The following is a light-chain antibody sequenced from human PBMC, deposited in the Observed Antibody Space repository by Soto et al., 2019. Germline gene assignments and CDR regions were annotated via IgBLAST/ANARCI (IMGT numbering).Light chain of an antibody. V-gene: IGLV2-14*01. CDR2: EVS. J-gene: IGLJ1*01. CDR3: SSYRSGDIYV. Sequence: QTALSQPAAVSGSPGHSITISCTGTSSDVGGYKYVSWYQQHPGKAPKLLIYEVSNRPSGISNRFSASKSDNTASLTISGLRAEEEADYYCSSYRSGDIYVFGTGTKVTVL. CDR1: SSDVGGYKY.